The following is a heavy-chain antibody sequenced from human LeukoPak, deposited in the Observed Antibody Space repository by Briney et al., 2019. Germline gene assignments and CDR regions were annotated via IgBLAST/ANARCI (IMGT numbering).Heavy chain of an antibody. Sequence: QTGGPLRLSCAASGFTFSSYGMHWVRQAPGKGLEWVAFIRYDGSNKYYADSVKGRFTISRDNSKNTLYLQMNSLRAEDTAVYYCAKGDYYDSSGYYYYFDYWGQGTLVTVSS. V-gene: IGHV3-30*02. CDR3: AKGDYYDSSGYYYYFDY. J-gene: IGHJ4*02. D-gene: IGHD3-22*01. CDR1: GFTFSSYG. CDR2: IRYDGSNK.